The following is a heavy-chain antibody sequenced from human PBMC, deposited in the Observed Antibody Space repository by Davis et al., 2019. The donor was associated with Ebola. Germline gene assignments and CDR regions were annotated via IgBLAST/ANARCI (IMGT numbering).Heavy chain of an antibody. Sequence: GESLKISCQGSGNSFTNYWIGWVRQMPGKGLEWMGIIYTGDSDTRYSPSFRGQVTISADKSTKTAFLQWSSLKASDTGIYYCASLRRTITGMDDSFDIWGQGTMVTVSS. V-gene: IGHV5-51*01. CDR3: ASLRRTITGMDDSFDI. CDR2: IYTGDSDT. J-gene: IGHJ3*02. D-gene: IGHD7-27*01. CDR1: GNSFTNYW.